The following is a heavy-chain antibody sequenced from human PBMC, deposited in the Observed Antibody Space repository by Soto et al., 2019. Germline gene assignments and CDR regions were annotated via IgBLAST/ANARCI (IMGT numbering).Heavy chain of an antibody. CDR2: IYPGDSDT. V-gene: IGHV5-51*01. CDR3: ARIDYGGNLDYFDY. Sequence: GESLKISCKGSGYSFTTYWIGCVRQMPGKGLEWMGIIYPGDSDTRYSPSFQGQVTMSADKSISTAYLQWSSLRASDTAMYYCARIDYGGNLDYFDYWGQGTLVTVSS. CDR1: GYSFTTYW. J-gene: IGHJ4*02. D-gene: IGHD4-17*01.